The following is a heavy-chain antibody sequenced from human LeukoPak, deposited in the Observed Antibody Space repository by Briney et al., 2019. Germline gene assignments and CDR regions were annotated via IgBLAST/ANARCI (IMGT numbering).Heavy chain of an antibody. D-gene: IGHD6-13*01. Sequence: PSETLSLTCSVSGGSISSYYWTWIRQPPGKTLEWIGYIYYSGSTNYNPSLKNRVTISVASSHDQFSLKLSSVTAEDTAVYYCARGSSSSWEDVGYIDSWGQGTLVIVPS. CDR3: ARGSSSSWEDVGYIDS. J-gene: IGHJ4*02. CDR1: GGSISSYY. V-gene: IGHV4-59*01. CDR2: IYYSGST.